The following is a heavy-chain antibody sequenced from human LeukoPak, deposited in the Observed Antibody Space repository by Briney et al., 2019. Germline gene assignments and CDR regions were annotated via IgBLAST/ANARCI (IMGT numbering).Heavy chain of an antibody. Sequence: SGTLSLTCAVSGGSIPSSNWWSWVRQPPGKGLEWIGEIYHSGTTNYNPSLKNRVTMSVDTSRNQISLNLSSVTAADTAVYYCAKGGSIWGQGTMVTVSS. D-gene: IGHD1-26*01. CDR1: GGSIPSSNW. V-gene: IGHV4-4*02. CDR2: IYHSGTT. J-gene: IGHJ3*02. CDR3: AKGGSI.